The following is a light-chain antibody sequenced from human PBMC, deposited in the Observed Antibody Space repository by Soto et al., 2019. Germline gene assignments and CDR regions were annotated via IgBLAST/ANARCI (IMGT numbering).Light chain of an antibody. V-gene: IGKV4-1*01. CDR3: QQYNRTPFT. CDR1: QSVLYSSNNKNY. J-gene: IGKJ3*01. CDR2: WAS. Sequence: DIVMTQSPDSLAVSLGERATINCKSSQSVLYSSNNKNYLAWYQQKPGQPPKLLIYWASTRESGVPDRFSGSGSGTDFNLTISSLQAEDVAVYYCQQYNRTPFTFGPGTKVDIK.